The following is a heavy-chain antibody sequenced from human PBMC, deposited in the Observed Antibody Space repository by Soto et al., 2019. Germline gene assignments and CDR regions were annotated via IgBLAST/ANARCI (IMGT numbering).Heavy chain of an antibody. V-gene: IGHV1-18*01. J-gene: IGHJ4*02. CDR1: GYTFTNYA. CDR2: INAYNGNT. CDR3: ARDSPPVDY. Sequence: QVRLVQSGAEVKKPGASVKVSCKASGYTFTNYAISWVRQAPGQGLEWMGWINAYNGNTNYAQKLRGGVTMTTDTSTRTAYMELRSLRSDDTAVYYCARDSPPVDYWDQGTLITVSS.